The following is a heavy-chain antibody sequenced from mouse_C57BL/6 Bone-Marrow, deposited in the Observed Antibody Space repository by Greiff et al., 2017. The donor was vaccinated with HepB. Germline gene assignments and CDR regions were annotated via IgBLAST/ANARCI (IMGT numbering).Heavy chain of an antibody. Sequence: EVQGVESGGGLVKPGGSLKLSCAASGFTFSSYTMSWVRQTPEKRLEWVATISGGGGNTYYPDSVKGRVTISRDNAKNTLYLQMSSLRSEDTALYYCARGGGNLFDYWGQGTTLTVSS. V-gene: IGHV5-9*01. D-gene: IGHD2-1*01. CDR1: GFTFSSYT. J-gene: IGHJ2*01. CDR3: ARGGGNLFDY. CDR2: ISGGGGNT.